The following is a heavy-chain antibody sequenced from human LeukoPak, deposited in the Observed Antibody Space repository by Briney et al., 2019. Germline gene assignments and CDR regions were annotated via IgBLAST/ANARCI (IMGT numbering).Heavy chain of an antibody. CDR2: INPSSGGT. V-gene: IGHV1-2*06. J-gene: IGHJ4*02. CDR3: AISGYYDSSGYFSFDY. D-gene: IGHD3-22*01. Sequence: ASVKVSCKASGYTFTGYYMHWVRQAPGQGLEWMGRINPSSGGTNYAQKFQGRVTMTRDTSISTAYMELSRLRSDDTAVYYCAISGYYDSSGYFSFDYWGQGTLVTVSS. CDR1: GYTFTGYY.